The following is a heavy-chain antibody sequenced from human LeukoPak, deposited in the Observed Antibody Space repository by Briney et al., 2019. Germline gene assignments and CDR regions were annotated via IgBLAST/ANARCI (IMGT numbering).Heavy chain of an antibody. CDR2: AKQDGSET. V-gene: IGHV3-7*01. CDR1: GFTFSNYW. Sequence: PGGSLRLSCAVSGFTFSNYWMSWVRQAPGKGLEWVGHAKQDGSETYYVDSVKGRFTVSRDNVKNSLFLQMNSLRVEDTAMYYCARDLPSSGYWYRDAFDIWGQGTMVTVSS. D-gene: IGHD3-22*01. J-gene: IGHJ3*02. CDR3: ARDLPSSGYWYRDAFDI.